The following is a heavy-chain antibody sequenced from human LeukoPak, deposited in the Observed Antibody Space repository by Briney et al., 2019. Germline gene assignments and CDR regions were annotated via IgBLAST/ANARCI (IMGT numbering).Heavy chain of an antibody. Sequence: QTLSLTCALSRDCVSGDRVTWNWIRQSPSRGLESLGWTYYRAKCYNDYADFVSGRITVNADTSKSQCSLQLNYVTPEDTAVYYCARELHGGGLSRFDYWGQGTLVIVSS. V-gene: IGHV6-1*01. CDR2: TYYRAKCYN. CDR3: ARELHGGGLSRFDY. J-gene: IGHJ4*02. D-gene: IGHD2-21*01. CDR1: RDCVSGDRVT.